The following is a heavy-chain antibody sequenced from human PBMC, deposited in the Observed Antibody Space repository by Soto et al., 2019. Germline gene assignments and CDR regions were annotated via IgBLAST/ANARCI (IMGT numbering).Heavy chain of an antibody. V-gene: IGHV4-4*07. CDR3: ARGVSGITIFGVVITPDGMDV. CDR2: IYTTGST. Sequence: SETLSLTCTVSGGSISTYFWSWIRQPAGGGLEWIGRIYTTGSTNYNPSLKSRVTISVDTSKNQFSLKLSSVTAADTAVYYCARGVSGITIFGVVITPDGMDVWGQGTTVTVSS. J-gene: IGHJ6*02. CDR1: GGSISTYF. D-gene: IGHD3-3*01.